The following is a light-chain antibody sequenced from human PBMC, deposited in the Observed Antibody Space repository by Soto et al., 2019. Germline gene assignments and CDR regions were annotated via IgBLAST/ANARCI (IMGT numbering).Light chain of an antibody. CDR2: DAS. V-gene: IGKV3-11*01. J-gene: IGKJ4*01. Sequence: EFVLTQSPATLSLSPGERATLSCRASQSVSSYLAWYQQKPGQPPRLLIYDASNRTTGTPARFSGSGSGTDFTLTISGLEPEDFAIYYCQQRSNWPRITFGGGTKVEIK. CDR1: QSVSSY. CDR3: QQRSNWPRIT.